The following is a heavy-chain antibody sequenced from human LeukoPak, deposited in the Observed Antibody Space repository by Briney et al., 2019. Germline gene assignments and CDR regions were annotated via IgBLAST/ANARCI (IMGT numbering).Heavy chain of an antibody. V-gene: IGHV3-30*02. CDR1: GFTFSSYD. D-gene: IGHD6-13*01. CDR3: AKDFSAAAGNFDY. CDR2: IRYDGSNK. J-gene: IGHJ4*02. Sequence: GGSLRLSCAASGFTFSSYDMHWVRQAPGKGLEWVAFIRYDGSNKYYADSVKGRFTISRDNSKNTLYLQMNSLRAEDTAVYYCAKDFSAAAGNFDYWGQGTLVTVSS.